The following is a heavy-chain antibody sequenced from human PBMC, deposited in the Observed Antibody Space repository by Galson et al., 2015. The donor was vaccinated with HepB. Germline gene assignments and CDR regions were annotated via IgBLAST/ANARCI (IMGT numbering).Heavy chain of an antibody. V-gene: IGHV1-2*06. D-gene: IGHD3-10*01. CDR1: GYIFTEYY. CDR3: AKQTYGHDAFDI. CDR2: ITPNSGDT. Sequence: SVKVSCKASGYIFTEYYLHWVRQAPGQGLEWVGRITPNSGDTNFAQNFQGRVTMTRDTSISTAYMEVSRLRSDDTAVYYCAKQTYGHDAFDIWGQGTMVTVSS. J-gene: IGHJ3*02.